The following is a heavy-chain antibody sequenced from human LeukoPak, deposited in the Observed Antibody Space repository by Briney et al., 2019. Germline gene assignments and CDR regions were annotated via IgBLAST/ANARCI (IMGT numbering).Heavy chain of an antibody. V-gene: IGHV3-33*06. CDR3: AKDKDTPATAQPQRGYFES. D-gene: IGHD2-21*02. Sequence: GGSLRLSCAASGFTFSNAWMSWVRQAPGKGLEWVAVIWYDGSNQYYADSVKGRFTISRDNSKNTVDLQMNSLRAEDTAVYFCAKDKDTPATAQPQRGYFESWGQGTLVTVSS. CDR2: IWYDGSNQ. J-gene: IGHJ4*02. CDR1: GFTFSNAW.